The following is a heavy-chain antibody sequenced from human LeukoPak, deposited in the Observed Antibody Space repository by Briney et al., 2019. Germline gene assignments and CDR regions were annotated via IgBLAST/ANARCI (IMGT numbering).Heavy chain of an antibody. CDR3: ARALKRHDSSGHPLAY. D-gene: IGHD3-22*01. V-gene: IGHV4-59*01. CDR1: GGSISSYY. J-gene: IGHJ4*02. Sequence: SETLSLTCTVSGGSISSYYWSWIRQPPGKGLEWIGYIYYSGSTNYNPSLKSRVTISVDTSKNQFSLKLSSVTAADTAVYYCARALKRHDSSGHPLAYWGQGTLVTVSS. CDR2: IYYSGST.